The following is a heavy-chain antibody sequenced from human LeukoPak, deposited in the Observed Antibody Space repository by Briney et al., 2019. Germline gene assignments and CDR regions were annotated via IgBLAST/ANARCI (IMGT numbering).Heavy chain of an antibody. CDR1: GFTFSSYS. D-gene: IGHD2-2*01. V-gene: IGHV3-21*01. CDR3: AREGIQYQLLLDY. CDR2: ISSSGSYI. J-gene: IGHJ4*02. Sequence: RGSLCYSRAASGFTFSSYSMNWVCQAPGKGLEWVSSISSSGSYIYYAYSVKGRFTISRDNAKNSLYLQMNSLRAEDTAVYYCAREGIQYQLLLDYWGEGTVDPVSS.